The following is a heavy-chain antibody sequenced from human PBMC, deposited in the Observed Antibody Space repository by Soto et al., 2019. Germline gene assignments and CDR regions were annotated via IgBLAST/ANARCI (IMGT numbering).Heavy chain of an antibody. V-gene: IGHV5-10-1*01. D-gene: IGHD2-15*01. CDR1: GYSFTSYW. Sequence: RGESLKISCKGSGYSFTSYWIIWVRQMPGKGLEWMGRIDPSDSYINYSPSFQGHVTISADKSISTAYLQWSSLKASDTAMYYCARLQVVMELNGMDVWGQGTTVTVSS. CDR3: ARLQVVMELNGMDV. CDR2: IDPSDSYI. J-gene: IGHJ6*02.